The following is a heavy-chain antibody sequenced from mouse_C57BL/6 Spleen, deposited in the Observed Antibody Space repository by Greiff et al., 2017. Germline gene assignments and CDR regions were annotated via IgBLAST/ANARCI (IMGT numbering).Heavy chain of an antibody. CDR2: FTMYSDAT. V-gene: IGHV1-49*01. D-gene: IGHD2-2*01. CDR1: YFAFMASA. J-gene: IGHJ4*01. CDR3: ARTMVTTGFYYAMDY. Sequence: LKESGAELVRPGSSVKLSCKDSYFAFMASAMHWVKQRPGHGLEWIGSFTMYSDATEYSEHFKGKATLTANTSSSTSYMELSSLTSEDSAVYYCARTMVTTGFYYAMDYWGQGTSVTVSS.